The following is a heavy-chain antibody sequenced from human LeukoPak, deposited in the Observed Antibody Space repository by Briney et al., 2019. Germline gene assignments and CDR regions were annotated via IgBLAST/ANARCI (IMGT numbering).Heavy chain of an antibody. V-gene: IGHV4-34*01. CDR1: GGSFSGYY. CDR3: ARGPTVTYYYYGMDV. CDR2: INHSGST. Sequence: PSETLSLTCAVYGGSFSGYYWSWIRQPPGKGLEWIGEINHSGSTNYNPSLKSRVTISVDTSKKQFSLKMSSVTAADTAVYYCARGPTVTYYYYGMDVWGQGTTVTVSS. J-gene: IGHJ6*02. D-gene: IGHD4-17*01.